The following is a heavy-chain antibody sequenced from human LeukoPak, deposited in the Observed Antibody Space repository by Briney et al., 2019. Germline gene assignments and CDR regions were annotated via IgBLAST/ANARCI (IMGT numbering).Heavy chain of an antibody. Sequence: GGSLRLSCAASGFIFSSYEMNWVRQAPGKGLEWVSYISDSGTTIYYADSVKGRFTISRDNAKNSLYLQMSSLRAEDTAVYYCARDNSVGDTAWWFDPWGQGTLVTVSS. CDR3: ARDNSVGDTAWWFDP. CDR2: ISDSGTTI. D-gene: IGHD1-26*01. V-gene: IGHV3-48*03. J-gene: IGHJ5*02. CDR1: GFIFSSYE.